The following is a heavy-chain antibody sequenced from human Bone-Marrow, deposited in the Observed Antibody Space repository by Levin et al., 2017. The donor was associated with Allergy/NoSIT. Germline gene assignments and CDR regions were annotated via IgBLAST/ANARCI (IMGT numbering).Heavy chain of an antibody. CDR1: GYTFTSHS. V-gene: IGHV1-3*01. CDR2: INAGNGDT. CDR3: ARGSILWFPFFDY. Sequence: GASVKVSCKASGYTFTSHSIHWVRQAPGQRIEWMGWINAGNGDTKYSQKFQGRITITRDTSANTAYMQLSSLRSEDTAVYYCARGSILWFPFFDYWGRGPLVTVSS. J-gene: IGHJ4*02. D-gene: IGHD3-10*01.